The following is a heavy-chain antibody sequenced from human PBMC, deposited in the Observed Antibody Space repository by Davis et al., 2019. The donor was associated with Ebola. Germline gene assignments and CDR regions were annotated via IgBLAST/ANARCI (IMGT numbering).Heavy chain of an antibody. Sequence: ASVPVSCKASGYTFTNYYMHWVRQAPGQGLEWMGIINPSGGSTSYAQKFQGRVTVTREPSTTTVYMDLSSLRSEDTALYYCTTPGGQDSGYDVFDIWGQGTMVTVSS. J-gene: IGHJ3*02. V-gene: IGHV1-46*03. CDR1: GYTFTNYY. D-gene: IGHD5-12*01. CDR3: TTPGGQDSGYDVFDI. CDR2: INPSGGST.